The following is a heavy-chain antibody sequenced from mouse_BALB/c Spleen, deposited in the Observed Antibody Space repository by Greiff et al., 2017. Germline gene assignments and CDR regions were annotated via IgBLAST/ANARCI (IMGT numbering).Heavy chain of an antibody. J-gene: IGHJ2*01. Sequence: EVMLVESGGGLVQPGGSRKLSCAASGFTFSSFGMHWVRQAPEKGLEWVAYISSGSSTIYYADTVKGRFTISRDNPKNTLFLQMTSLRSEDTAMYYCARSGGNHYFDYWGQGTTLTVSS. D-gene: IGHD1-1*02. CDR3: ARSGGNHYFDY. V-gene: IGHV5-17*02. CDR1: GFTFSSFG. CDR2: ISSGSSTI.